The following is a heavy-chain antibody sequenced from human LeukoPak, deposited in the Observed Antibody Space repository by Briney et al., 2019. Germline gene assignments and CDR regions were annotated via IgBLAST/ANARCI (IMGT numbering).Heavy chain of an antibody. CDR1: GYTFTGYY. CDR2: INPNSGGT. CDR3: ARGGRRDGYSKDAFDI. J-gene: IGHJ3*02. D-gene: IGHD5-24*01. Sequence: ASVKVSCKASGYTFTGYYMHWVRQAPGQGLEWMGWINPNSGGTNYAQKFQGRVTMTRDTSISTAYMELSRLRSDDTAVYYCARGGRRDGYSKDAFDIWGQGTMVTVSS. V-gene: IGHV1-2*02.